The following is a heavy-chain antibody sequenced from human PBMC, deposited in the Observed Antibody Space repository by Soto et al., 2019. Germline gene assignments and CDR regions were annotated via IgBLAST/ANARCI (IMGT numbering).Heavy chain of an antibody. CDR1: GGSISSGGYY. CDR2: IYYSGST. Sequence: ASETLSLTCTVSGGSISSGGYYWSWIRQHPGKGLEWIGYIYYSGSTNYNPSLKSRVTISVDTSKNQFSLKLSSVTAADTAVYYCARHTRGIDGRDYYYYYMDVWGKGTTVTVSS. CDR3: ARHTRGIDGRDYYYYYMDV. J-gene: IGHJ6*03. D-gene: IGHD3-10*02. V-gene: IGHV4-61*08.